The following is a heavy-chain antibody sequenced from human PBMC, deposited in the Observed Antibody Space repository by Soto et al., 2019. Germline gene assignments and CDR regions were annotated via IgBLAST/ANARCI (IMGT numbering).Heavy chain of an antibody. CDR1: GFAFSSYA. CDR3: ADGGEWSFNFVY. D-gene: IGHD3-3*01. V-gene: IGHV3-23*01. CDR2: ISVSGGNT. J-gene: IGHJ4*02. Sequence: GGSLRLSCAASGFAFSSYAMSWVRQAQGKGLEWVSGISVSGGNTYYGDSAKGRFTISRDNSKNTLYLQMNNLRAEDTAVYYCADGGEWSFNFVYWGQGTQVTVSS.